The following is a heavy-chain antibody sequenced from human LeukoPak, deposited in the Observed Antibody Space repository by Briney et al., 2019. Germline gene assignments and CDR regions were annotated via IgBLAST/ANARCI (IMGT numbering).Heavy chain of an antibody. CDR3: ASDHSGWLGLSY. CDR1: NVSISSGSHY. J-gene: IGHJ4*02. Sequence: SETLSLTCTVSNVSISSGSHYWNWIRQPAGKGLEWIGRIYAGGRSNYNPSLRSRVTISVDTSKNQFSLRLSSVTATDTGVYYCASDHSGWLGLSYWGQGTLVSVSS. V-gene: IGHV4-61*02. CDR2: IYAGGRS. D-gene: IGHD6-19*01.